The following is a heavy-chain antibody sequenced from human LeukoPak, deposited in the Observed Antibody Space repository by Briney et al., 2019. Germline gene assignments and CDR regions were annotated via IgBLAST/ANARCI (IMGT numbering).Heavy chain of an antibody. Sequence: GGSLRLSCAASGFTFSSYAMSWVRQAPGKGLEWVSAISGSGGSTYYADSVKGRFTISRDNSKNTLYLQMNSLRAEDTAVYYCAKANDIVVVPAAPLNWFDPWGQGTLVTVSS. V-gene: IGHV3-23*01. CDR3: AKANDIVVVPAAPLNWFDP. CDR2: ISGSGGST. CDR1: GFTFSSYA. D-gene: IGHD2-2*01. J-gene: IGHJ5*02.